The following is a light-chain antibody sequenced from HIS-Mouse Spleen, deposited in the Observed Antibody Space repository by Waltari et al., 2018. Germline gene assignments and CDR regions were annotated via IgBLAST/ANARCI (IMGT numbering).Light chain of an antibody. CDR3: QQSYSTPPT. CDR1: QSISSY. Sequence: DIQMTQSPSSLSASVGDRVTITCRASQSISSYLNWYQQKPGKAPKLLIYAASSLQSGVPSMFSASGSGTDFTLTISSLQPEDFATYYCQQSYSTPPTFGGGTKVEIK. J-gene: IGKJ4*01. CDR2: AAS. V-gene: IGKV1-39*01.